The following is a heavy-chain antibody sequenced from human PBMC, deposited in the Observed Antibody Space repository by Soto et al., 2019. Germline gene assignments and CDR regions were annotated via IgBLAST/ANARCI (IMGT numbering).Heavy chain of an antibody. CDR2: IKQDGSEK. D-gene: IGHD6-6*01. CDR3: ARTGAARPFHYYYGMDV. V-gene: IGHV3-7*03. Sequence: GGSLRLSCAASGFTCSSDWMSWVRQAAGKGLEWVANIKQDGSEKYYVDSVKGRFTISRDNAKNSLYLQMNSLRAEDTAVYYCARTGAARPFHYYYGMDVWGQGTTVTVSS. J-gene: IGHJ6*02. CDR1: GFTCSSDW.